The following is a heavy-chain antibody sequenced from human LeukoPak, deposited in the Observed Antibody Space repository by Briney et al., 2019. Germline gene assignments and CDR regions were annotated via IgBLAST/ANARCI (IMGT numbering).Heavy chain of an antibody. CDR1: GYSFTSYW. CDR3: ARLNDGRYCSSTSCYFDY. D-gene: IGHD2-2*01. Sequence: GESLKISCKGSGYSFTSYWIGWVRQMPGKGLEWMGIIYPGDSDTRYSPSLQGQVTISADKSISTAYLQWSSLKASDTAMYYCARLNDGRYCSSTSCYFDYWGQGTLVTVSS. V-gene: IGHV5-51*01. J-gene: IGHJ4*02. CDR2: IYPGDSDT.